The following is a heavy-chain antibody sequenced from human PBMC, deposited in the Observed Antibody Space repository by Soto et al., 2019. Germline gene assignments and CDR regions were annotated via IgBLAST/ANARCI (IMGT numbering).Heavy chain of an antibody. J-gene: IGHJ6*03. V-gene: IGHV5-51*01. D-gene: IGHD2-2*01. CDR1: GYSFTSYW. CDR3: ARVGSTSPFYYYYYMDV. CDR2: IYPGDSDT. Sequence: GESLKISCKGSGYSFTSYWIGRVRQMPGKGLEWMGIIYPGDSDTRYSPSFQGQVTISADKSISTAYLQWSSLKASDTAMYYCARVGSTSPFYYYYYMDVWGKGTTVTVSS.